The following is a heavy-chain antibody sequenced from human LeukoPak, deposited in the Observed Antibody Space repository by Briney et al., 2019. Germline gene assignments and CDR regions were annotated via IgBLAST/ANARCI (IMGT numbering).Heavy chain of an antibody. V-gene: IGHV3-21*01. Sequence: GGSLRLSCAASGFDFNSYSMTWVRQAPGKGLEWVSIISSTSDYIFDADSVKGRFTISRDNAKNSLFLRMNSLRAEDTAVYYCARGDISVTKHFDYWGQGSLVTVSS. CDR2: ISSTSDYI. D-gene: IGHD1-7*01. CDR3: ARGDISVTKHFDY. CDR1: GFDFNSYS. J-gene: IGHJ4*02.